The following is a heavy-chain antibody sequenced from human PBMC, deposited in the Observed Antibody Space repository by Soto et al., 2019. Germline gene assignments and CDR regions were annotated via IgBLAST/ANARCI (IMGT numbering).Heavy chain of an antibody. V-gene: IGHV4-61*01. J-gene: IGHJ4*02. CDR2: IQYSVST. CDR1: GASVSSAIYD. CDR3: ATAENYYNSSGHYYLDY. D-gene: IGHD3-22*01. Sequence: QVQLQESGPGLAKPSETLSLTCTVYGASVSSAIYDWSWIRQPPGKGLEWIWHIQYSVSTNYNPSLKSRVTLSLDTSKNQFSLKLSSMTAADTSVYYCATAENYYNSSGHYYLDYWGQGTLVTVSS.